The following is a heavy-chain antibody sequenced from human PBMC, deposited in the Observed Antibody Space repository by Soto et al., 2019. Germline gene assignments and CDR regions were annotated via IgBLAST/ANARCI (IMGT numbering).Heavy chain of an antibody. CDR3: AHGSGWLFDF. D-gene: IGHD6-19*01. J-gene: IGHJ4*02. Sequence: QITLKESGPTLVTPTQTLTLTCTFSGFSLNTNAVGVGWFRQPPGKALEWLALIYWDDDNHYRPSLQSRLSLTKDTSKNQVVLTMTHMDPVDTATYYCAHGSGWLFDFWGQGALVTVSS. CDR1: GFSLNTNAVG. CDR2: IYWDDDN. V-gene: IGHV2-5*02.